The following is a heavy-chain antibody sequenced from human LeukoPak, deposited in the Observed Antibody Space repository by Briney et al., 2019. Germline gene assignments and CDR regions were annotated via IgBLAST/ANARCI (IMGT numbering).Heavy chain of an antibody. CDR2: ISYDGSNE. J-gene: IGHJ4*02. V-gene: IGHV3-30*01. Sequence: GGSLRLSCAASGFTFSTYAMHWVRQAPGKGLEWVAVISYDGSNEYYADSVKGRFTISRDNSKNTLYLQMNRLRAEDTAVYYCARCSRWLQLGNDYWGQGTLVTVSS. CDR1: GFTFSTYA. D-gene: IGHD5-24*01. CDR3: ARCSRWLQLGNDY.